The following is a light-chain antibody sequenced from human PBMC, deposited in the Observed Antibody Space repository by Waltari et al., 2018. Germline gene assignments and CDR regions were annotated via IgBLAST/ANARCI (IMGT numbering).Light chain of an antibody. Sequence: IQLTQSPSSLSASVGDRVTITCRASQGISSYLAWYQQKPGKAPKLLIYGASTLQSGVPSRFSGSGSGPDFTLTISSLQPEDIATYYCQQHSSYPLAFGPGTKVDIK. CDR2: GAS. CDR3: QQHSSYPLA. J-gene: IGKJ3*01. CDR1: QGISSY. V-gene: IGKV1-9*01.